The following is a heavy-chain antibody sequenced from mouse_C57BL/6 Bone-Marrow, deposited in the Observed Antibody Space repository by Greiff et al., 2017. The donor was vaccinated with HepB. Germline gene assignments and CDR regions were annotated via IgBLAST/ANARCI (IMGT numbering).Heavy chain of an antibody. CDR3: ARRGYHTWFAY. J-gene: IGHJ3*01. V-gene: IGHV1-81*01. CDR1: GYTFTSYG. Sequence: QVHVKQSGAELARPGASVKLSCKASGYTFTSYGISWVKQRTGQGLEWIGEIYPRSGNTYYNEKFKGKATLTADKSSSTAYMELRSLTSEDSAVYFCARRGYHTWFAYWGQGTLVTVSA. D-gene: IGHD3-1*01. CDR2: IYPRSGNT.